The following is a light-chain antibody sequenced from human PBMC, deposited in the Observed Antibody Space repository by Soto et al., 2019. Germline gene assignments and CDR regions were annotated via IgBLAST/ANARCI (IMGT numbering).Light chain of an antibody. V-gene: IGLV1-40*01. CDR1: SSNIGAGYD. CDR3: QSYDSSLSGSV. J-gene: IGLJ1*01. Sequence: QSVLTQAPSVSGAPGQRVTISCTGSSSNIGAGYDVHWYQQLPGTAPKLLIYGNSNRPSGVPDRFSGSKSGTSASLAITGLQAEDEADYYCQSYDSSLSGSVFGTGTTVPVL. CDR2: GNS.